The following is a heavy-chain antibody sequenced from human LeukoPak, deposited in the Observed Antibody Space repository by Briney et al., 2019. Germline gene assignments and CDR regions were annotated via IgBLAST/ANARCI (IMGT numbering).Heavy chain of an antibody. J-gene: IGHJ6*03. V-gene: IGHV3-30*02. CDR2: IQYYGSNE. Sequence: GGSLRLSCAASRFTFSSYGMHWVRQAPGKGLEGVAYIQYYGSNEQYADSVKGRFSISRDSSKNILYLQMNSLRAEDTAVYYCAKDRCSNGVGCYYYYMDVWGKGTTVTVSS. CDR3: AKDRCSNGVGCYYYYMDV. CDR1: RFTFSSYG. D-gene: IGHD2-8*01.